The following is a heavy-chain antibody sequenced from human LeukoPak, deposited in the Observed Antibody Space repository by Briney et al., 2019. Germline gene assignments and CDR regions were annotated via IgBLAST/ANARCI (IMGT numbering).Heavy chain of an antibody. V-gene: IGHV4-59*08. D-gene: IGHD3-22*01. CDR1: GGSFSGYY. Sequence: PSETLSLTCAVYGGSFSGYYWSWIRQPPGKGLEWIGYIYYSGSTNYNPSLKSRVTISVDTSKNQFSLKLSSVTAADTAVYYCARHLPIYYDSSGYYFRGAFDIWGQGTMVTVSS. J-gene: IGHJ3*02. CDR3: ARHLPIYYDSSGYYFRGAFDI. CDR2: IYYSGST.